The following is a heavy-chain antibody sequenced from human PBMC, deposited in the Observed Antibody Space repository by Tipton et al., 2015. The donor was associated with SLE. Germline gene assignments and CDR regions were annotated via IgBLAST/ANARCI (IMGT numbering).Heavy chain of an antibody. Sequence: TLSLTCTVSGGYITNYYWSWIRQPPGKGLEWIGYIYHNESPTYNPSLRRRVTISVDTSKNQFSLKLSSVTAADTAVYYCARHYYGVDYYGLDVWGQGTTVTVSS. CDR2: IYHNESP. CDR3: ARHYYGVDYYGLDV. J-gene: IGHJ6*02. D-gene: IGHD3-22*01. CDR1: GGYITNYY. V-gene: IGHV4-59*08.